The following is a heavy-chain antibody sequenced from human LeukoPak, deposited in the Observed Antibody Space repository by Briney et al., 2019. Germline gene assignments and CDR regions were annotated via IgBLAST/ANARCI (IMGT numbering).Heavy chain of an antibody. Sequence: GGSLTLSCAASGFPFSSYAMHWLRQAPGGGLEYVSAISSSGGSTDYANSVKGRFTISRDNSKSTLYLQMGSLRAKDMAVYYCATGDYDYVWGSYRYSAPDYWGQGTLVTVSS. V-gene: IGHV3-64*01. CDR2: ISSSGGST. CDR3: ATGDYDYVWGSYRYSAPDY. D-gene: IGHD3-16*02. CDR1: GFPFSSYA. J-gene: IGHJ4*02.